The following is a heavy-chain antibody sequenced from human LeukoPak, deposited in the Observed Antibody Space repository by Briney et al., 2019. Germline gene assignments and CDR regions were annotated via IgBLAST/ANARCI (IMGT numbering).Heavy chain of an antibody. CDR3: AKKVGLVSAPLYYFDV. CDR2: ISGPAGSW. J-gene: IGHJ4*02. Sequence: GGSPRLSCAASGFTFSSYAMSWVRQAPGKGLEWVSAISGPAGSWDYADSVKGRFTISRDNSKNTLFLQMNSLRADDTDIYYCAKKVGLVSAPLYYFDVWGQGPLVTVSS. CDR1: GFTFSSYA. V-gene: IGHV3-23*01. D-gene: IGHD5/OR15-5a*01.